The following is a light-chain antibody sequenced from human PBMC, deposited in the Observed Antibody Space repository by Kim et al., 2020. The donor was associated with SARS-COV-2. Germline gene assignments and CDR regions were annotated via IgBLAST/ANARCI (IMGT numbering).Light chain of an antibody. CDR1: NLRTYY. V-gene: IGLV3-19*01. CDR3: KSRDSSGNLLV. J-gene: IGLJ2*01. CDR2: GKN. Sequence: SSELTQDPAVSVALGQTVRITCQGDNLRTYYASWYQQKPGQAPVLVIFGKNNRPSGIPDRFSGSSSGNTASLTITGAQAEDGADYYCKSRDSSGNLLVFGGGTQLTVL.